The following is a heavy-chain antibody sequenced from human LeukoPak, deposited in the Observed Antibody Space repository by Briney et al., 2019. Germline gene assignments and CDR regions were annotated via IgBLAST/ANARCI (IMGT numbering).Heavy chain of an antibody. Sequence: SVKVSCKASGYTFTGYYMHWVRQAPGQGLEWMGRIIPIFGIANYTQKFQGRVTITADKSTSTAYMELSSLRSEDTAVYYCARSLFPSGSAFDIWGQGTMVTVSS. D-gene: IGHD1-26*01. J-gene: IGHJ3*02. V-gene: IGHV1-69*02. CDR3: ARSLFPSGSAFDI. CDR2: IIPIFGIA. CDR1: GYTFTGYY.